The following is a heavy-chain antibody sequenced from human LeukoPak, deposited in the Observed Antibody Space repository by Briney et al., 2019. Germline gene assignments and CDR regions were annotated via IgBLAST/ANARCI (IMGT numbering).Heavy chain of an antibody. J-gene: IGHJ4*02. V-gene: IGHV3-74*01. Sequence: PGGSLRLSCAASGFTFNTYWMHWVRQAPGKGRVGGSDISNSGSRITYADAVKGRFTISRDNAKNTLYLQMNSLRAEDTAVYYCAFGTYSGYEWDYWGQGTLVTVSS. CDR3: AFGTYSGYEWDY. CDR2: ISNSGSRI. CDR1: GFTFNTYW. D-gene: IGHD5-12*01.